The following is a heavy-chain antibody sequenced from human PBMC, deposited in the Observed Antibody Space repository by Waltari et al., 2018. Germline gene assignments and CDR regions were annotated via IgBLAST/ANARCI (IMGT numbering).Heavy chain of an antibody. D-gene: IGHD7-27*01. Sequence: QVQLVESGGGVVQPGRSLRLSCAASGFTFSSYAMHWVRQAPGKGLEWVAVISYDGSNKYYADYVKGRFTISRDNSKNTLYLQMNSLRAEDTAVYYCARHLTGEAFDYWGQGTLVTVSS. CDR1: GFTFSSYA. CDR3: ARHLTGEAFDY. CDR2: ISYDGSNK. J-gene: IGHJ4*02. V-gene: IGHV3-30-3*01.